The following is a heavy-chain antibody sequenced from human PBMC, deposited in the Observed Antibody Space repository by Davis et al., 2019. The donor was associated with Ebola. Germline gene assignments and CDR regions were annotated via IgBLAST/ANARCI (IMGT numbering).Heavy chain of an antibody. V-gene: IGHV4-39*07. CDR2: IYYSGST. CDR1: GGSMSSSSYY. D-gene: IGHD6-13*01. CDR3: ARRYSSSLDF. Sequence: MPSETLSLTCTVSGGSMSSSSYYWGWIRQPPGKGLEWIGSIYYSGSTYYNPSLKSRVTISVDTSKNQFSLKLSSVTAADTAVYYCARRYSSSLDFWGQGTLVTVSS. J-gene: IGHJ4*02.